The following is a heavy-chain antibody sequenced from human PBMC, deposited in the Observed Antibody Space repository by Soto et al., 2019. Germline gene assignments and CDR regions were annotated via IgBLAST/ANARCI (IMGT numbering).Heavy chain of an antibody. V-gene: IGHV3-13*05. Sequence: GGSLRLSCAASGFTFSSYDMHWVRQATGKGLEWVSAIGTAGDPYYPGSVKGRFTISRENAKNSLYLQMNSLRSEDTAVYYCARASMAAAGRDYYYYYGMDVWGQGTTVTVSS. CDR1: GFTFSSYD. J-gene: IGHJ6*02. CDR2: IGTAGDP. D-gene: IGHD6-13*01. CDR3: ARASMAAAGRDYYYYYGMDV.